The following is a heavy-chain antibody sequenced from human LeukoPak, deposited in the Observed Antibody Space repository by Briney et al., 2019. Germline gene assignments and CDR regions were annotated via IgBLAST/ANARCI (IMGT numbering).Heavy chain of an antibody. CDR2: IIPIFGTA. J-gene: IGHJ5*02. CDR1: GGTFSSYA. V-gene: IGHV1-69*13. D-gene: IGHD6-13*01. Sequence: ASVKVSCKASGGTFSSYAISWVRQAPGQGLEWMGGIIPIFGTANYAQKFQGRVTITADESTSTAYMELSSLRSEDTAVYYCAREGIAAAGTGRNWFDPWGQGTLVTVS. CDR3: AREGIAAAGTGRNWFDP.